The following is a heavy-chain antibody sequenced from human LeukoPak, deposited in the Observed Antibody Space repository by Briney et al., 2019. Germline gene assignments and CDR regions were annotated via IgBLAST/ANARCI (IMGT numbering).Heavy chain of an antibody. J-gene: IGHJ4*02. CDR2: IYYSGST. Sequence: PSETLSLTCTVSGGSIGTYSWNWIRQPPGKGLEWIGYIYYSGSTNYNPSLKSRVTISVDTSKNQFSLKLSSVTAADTAVYYCARGLTVTTYFDYWGQGTLVTVSS. V-gene: IGHV4-59*01. D-gene: IGHD4-11*01. CDR1: GGSIGTYS. CDR3: ARGLTVTTYFDY.